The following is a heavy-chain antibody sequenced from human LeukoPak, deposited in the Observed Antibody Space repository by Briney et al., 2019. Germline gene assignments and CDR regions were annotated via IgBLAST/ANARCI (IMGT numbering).Heavy chain of an antibody. D-gene: IGHD4-23*01. CDR3: AKDLFSRYGGNSGPWDY. CDR1: GFTFSSYE. V-gene: IGHV3-48*03. Sequence: QPGGSLRLSCAASGFTFSSYEMNWVRQAPGKGLEWVSYISSSGSTIYYADSVKGRFTISRDNAKNSLYLQMNSLRAEDTAVYYCAKDLFSRYGGNSGPWDYWGQGTLVTVSS. J-gene: IGHJ4*02. CDR2: ISSSGSTI.